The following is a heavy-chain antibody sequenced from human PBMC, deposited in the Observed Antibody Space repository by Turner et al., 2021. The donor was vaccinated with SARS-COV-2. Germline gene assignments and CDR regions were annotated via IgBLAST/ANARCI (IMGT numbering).Heavy chain of an antibody. Sequence: EVHLVESGGVLVQPGGSLRLSCVASGFPFSTYSMNWVRQDPGKGLGGVSYIDSSSSTIYYADSVKGRFTISRDNAKNSLYLQMNSLRADDTAVYYCASPFDYWGQGTLVTVSS. CDR3: ASPFDY. V-gene: IGHV3-48*01. CDR1: GFPFSTYS. J-gene: IGHJ4*02. CDR2: IDSSSSTI.